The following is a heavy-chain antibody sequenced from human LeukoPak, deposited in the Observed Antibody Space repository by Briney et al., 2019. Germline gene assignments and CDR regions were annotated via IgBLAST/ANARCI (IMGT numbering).Heavy chain of an antibody. Sequence: SQTLSLTCASSGDSVSSNSVTWNWIRQSPSRGLEWLGRTYYRSTWYNDYAVSVRGRITVNPDTSKNQFSLHLNSVTPEDTAVYYCARRLTQYDCFDPWGQGILVTVSS. V-gene: IGHV6-1*01. J-gene: IGHJ5*02. CDR2: TYYRSTWYN. D-gene: IGHD2-2*01. CDR3: ARRLTQYDCFDP. CDR1: GDSVSSNSVT.